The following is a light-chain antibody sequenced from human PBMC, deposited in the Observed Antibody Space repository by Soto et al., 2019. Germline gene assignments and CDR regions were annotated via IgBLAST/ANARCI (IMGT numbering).Light chain of an antibody. V-gene: IGKV1-33*01. J-gene: IGKJ4*01. CDR1: HSVSSY. CDR2: DAS. CDR3: QQYDNLPLT. Sequence: DIQMTQSPASLSASLGDRVTITCRASHSVSSYLNWYQQKPGKAPKLLIYDASNMETGVPSSFSGSVSVTEFSFTISSLQAEDIATYYCQQYDNLPLTFGGGTKVDIK.